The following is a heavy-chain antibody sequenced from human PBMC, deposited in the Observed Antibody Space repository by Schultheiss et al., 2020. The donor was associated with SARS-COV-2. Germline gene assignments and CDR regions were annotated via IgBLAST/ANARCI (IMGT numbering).Heavy chain of an antibody. CDR3: ARHAYCGDDCFPFDY. J-gene: IGHJ4*02. V-gene: IGHV4-30-2*01. Sequence: SETLSLTCAVSGGSISNGDHTWSWIRQPPGKDLEWIGYIYHSGSAYYNPSLKSRVTMSIERSANQFSLRLNSVTAADTAVYYCARHAYCGDDCFPFDYWGQGTLVTVSS. CDR1: GGSISNGDHT. CDR2: IYHSGSA. D-gene: IGHD2-21*01.